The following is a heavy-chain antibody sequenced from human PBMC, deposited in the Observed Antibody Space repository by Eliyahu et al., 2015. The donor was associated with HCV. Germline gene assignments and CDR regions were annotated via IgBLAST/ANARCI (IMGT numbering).Heavy chain of an antibody. CDR1: AGSXGTXTAY. J-gene: IGHJ4*02. D-gene: IGHD5-18*01. CDR2: IHYSGGT. V-gene: IGHV4-39*07. Sequence: HLQLQESGPGLVKPSETLSLTCTVSAGSXGTXTAYWGWIRQPPGKGLEWIGDIHYSGGTNYNPSLMSRVTISIDAPKSQFSVRLNXVTAADTAVYYCASRLASSGYSYVFWGQGTLVTVSS. CDR3: ASRLASSGYSYVF.